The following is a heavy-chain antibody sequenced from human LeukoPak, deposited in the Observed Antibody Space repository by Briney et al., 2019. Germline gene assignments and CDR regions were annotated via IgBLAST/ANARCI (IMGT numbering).Heavy chain of an antibody. V-gene: IGHV4-31*03. CDR1: GGSISSEDSC. CDR3: ARVRTHREYFFDY. D-gene: IGHD1-14*01. CDR2: IAYSGST. Sequence: SETLSLTCTVSGGSISSEDSCWSWIRQHPGKGLQWIGYIAYSGSTYFNPSLRSRVTISVDTSKNQFSLKLRSVTAADTAVYYCARVRTHREYFFDYWGQGTLVTVSS. J-gene: IGHJ4*02.